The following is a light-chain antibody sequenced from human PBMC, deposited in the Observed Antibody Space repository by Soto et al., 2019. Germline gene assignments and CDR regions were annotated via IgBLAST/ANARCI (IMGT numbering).Light chain of an antibody. V-gene: IGKV3-11*01. CDR2: DAS. J-gene: IGKJ2*01. CDR3: QQRSSWPPMYT. CDR1: QSVSSD. Sequence: EIVLSQSPATLSLSPGERATLSCRASQSVSSDLAWYQQKRGQAPRLLIYDASKRATGIPARYSGSVSGTDFTLTISSLEPEDFAVYFCQQRSSWPPMYTFGQGTKLEIK.